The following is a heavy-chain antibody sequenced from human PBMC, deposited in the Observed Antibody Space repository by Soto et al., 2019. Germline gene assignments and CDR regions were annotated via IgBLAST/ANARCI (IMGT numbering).Heavy chain of an antibody. CDR3: AREGYPYGLDS. J-gene: IGHJ4*02. V-gene: IGHV3-53*02. Sequence: EVQLVETGGGLIQPGESLSLSCAASGFNINTKYMTWVRQAPGKGLEWVSLTYTGGNTLYAASVKGRFTVARDMSTNTLYLQMDSLRGDDTAIYYCAREGYPYGLDSWGQGSLVAVSS. D-gene: IGHD4-17*01. CDR2: TYTGGNT. CDR1: GFNINTKY.